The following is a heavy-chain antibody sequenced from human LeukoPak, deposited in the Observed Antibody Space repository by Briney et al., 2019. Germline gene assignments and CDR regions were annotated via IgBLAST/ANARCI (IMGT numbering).Heavy chain of an antibody. CDR2: IYYSGST. CDR3: ARVPIFGVVNQDY. CDR1: GGSISSYY. V-gene: IGHV4-59*01. Sequence: PSETLSLTCTVSGGSISSYYWSWIRQPPGKGLEWIGYIYYSGSTNYNPSLRSRVTISVDASKNQFSLKLSSVTAADTAEYYCARVPIFGVVNQDYWGQGTLVTVSS. D-gene: IGHD3-3*01. J-gene: IGHJ4*02.